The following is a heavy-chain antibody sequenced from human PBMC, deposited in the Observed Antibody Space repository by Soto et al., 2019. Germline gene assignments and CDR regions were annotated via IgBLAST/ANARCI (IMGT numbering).Heavy chain of an antibody. CDR2: IYYSGSI. Sequence: PSETLSLTCTVSNASISSRKWWTWVRQTPGKGLDQMWNIYYSGSIYHNPSLKSRLTMSVETSKIQLSLNLSSVTAADTAVYYCSRSRIVAVPAAAEQYDYWGQGSQVTVSS. D-gene: IGHD2-2*01. J-gene: IGHJ4*02. CDR1: NASISSRKW. CDR3: SRSRIVAVPAAAEQYDY. V-gene: IGHV4-39*01.